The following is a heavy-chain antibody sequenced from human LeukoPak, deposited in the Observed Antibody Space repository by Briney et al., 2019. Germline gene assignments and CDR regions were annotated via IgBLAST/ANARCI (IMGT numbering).Heavy chain of an antibody. J-gene: IGHJ2*01. Sequence: PGGSLRLSCAASGFTFSNYNMNWVRQAPGKGLEWVSTITRSNSYIYYADSVRGRFTISRDNAKNSLYLQMSSLRAEDTAVYYCARDDITMILNLWGRGTLVTVSS. CDR2: ITRSNSYI. CDR3: ARDDITMILNL. V-gene: IGHV3-21*01. D-gene: IGHD3-22*01. CDR1: GFTFSNYN.